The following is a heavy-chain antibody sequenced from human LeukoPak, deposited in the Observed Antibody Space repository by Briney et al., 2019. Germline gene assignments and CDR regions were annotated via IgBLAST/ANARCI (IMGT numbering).Heavy chain of an antibody. J-gene: IGHJ4*02. D-gene: IGHD1-26*01. CDR2: INPSGGTT. CDR3: ARVGSYQTYFDY. CDR1: GYTFTIYY. Sequence: ASVKVSCKASGYTFTIYYMHWVRQAPGQGLEWLGIINPSGGTTSYAQKLQGRVTMTTDTSTSTAYMELRSLRSDDTAVYYCARVGSYQTYFDYWGQGTLVTVSS. V-gene: IGHV1-46*01.